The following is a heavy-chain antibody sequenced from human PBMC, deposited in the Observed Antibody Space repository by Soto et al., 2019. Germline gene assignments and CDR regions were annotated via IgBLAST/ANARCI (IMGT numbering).Heavy chain of an antibody. Sequence: QGQLVQSGPEAKKPGASVKVSCKASGYTFSRCGISWVRQAPGQGLEWMGWISGYNGDTKYAQKVQGRVTMTIDTSTYTAYMELRSLTSDDTAIYYCAKNGQPPYYYYGMDVWGQGTTVTVSS. CDR1: GYTFSRCG. V-gene: IGHV1-18*01. D-gene: IGHD2-8*01. J-gene: IGHJ6*02. CDR3: AKNGQPPYYYYGMDV. CDR2: ISGYNGDT.